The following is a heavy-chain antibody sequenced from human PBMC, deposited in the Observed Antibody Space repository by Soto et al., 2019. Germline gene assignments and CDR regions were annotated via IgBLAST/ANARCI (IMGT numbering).Heavy chain of an antibody. J-gene: IGHJ6*02. Sequence: QVQLVESGGGVVQPGRSLRLSCAASGFTFSSYGMHWVRQAQGKGLEWVAVISYDRSNTYYADSVKGRFTISRDNSKNALYLRMNSLRAKATAVYYCAEDPALHIPIFDGMDVWGQGTTVTVSS. CDR2: ISYDRSNT. CDR1: GFTFSSYG. V-gene: IGHV3-30*18. D-gene: IGHD3-3*01. CDR3: AEDPALHIPIFDGMDV.